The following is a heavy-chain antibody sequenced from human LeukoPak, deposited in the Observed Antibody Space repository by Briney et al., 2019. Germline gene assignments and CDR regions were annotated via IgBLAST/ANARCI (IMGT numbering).Heavy chain of an antibody. CDR2: IAGVGDNT. CDR1: GFTFSSYV. V-gene: IGHV3-23*01. Sequence: GGSLRLSCAASGFTFSSYVMSWVRQAPGKGLEWVSAIAGVGDNTYYADSVKGRFTISRDNSKNTLYLQMNSLRAEDTAVYYCAKRGPAGAGKSPDYFDYWGQGTLVVVFS. J-gene: IGHJ4*02. D-gene: IGHD6-19*01. CDR3: AKRGPAGAGKSPDYFDY.